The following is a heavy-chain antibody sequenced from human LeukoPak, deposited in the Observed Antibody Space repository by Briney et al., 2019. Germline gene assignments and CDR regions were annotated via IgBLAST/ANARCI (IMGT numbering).Heavy chain of an antibody. D-gene: IGHD4-23*01. V-gene: IGHV4-39*07. Sequence: SETLSLTCTVSGGSISSSSYYWGWIRQPPGKGLEWIGSIYYSGSTYYNPSLKSRVTISVDTSKNQFSLKLSSVTAADTAVYYCARDTGTVVDYWGQGTLVTVSS. CDR3: ARDTGTVVDY. CDR1: GGSISSSSYY. CDR2: IYYSGST. J-gene: IGHJ4*02.